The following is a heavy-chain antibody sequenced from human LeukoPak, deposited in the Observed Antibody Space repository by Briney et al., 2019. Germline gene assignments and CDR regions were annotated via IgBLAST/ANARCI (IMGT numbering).Heavy chain of an antibody. CDR3: AIIPNLDSDYFDSKSALN. CDR1: GFISSRYT. CDR2: IRSSSSYI. D-gene: IGHD3-3*01. J-gene: IGHJ1*01. Sequence: PGGSLRLSCAASGFISSRYTMSWVRQAPGKGLEWVSSIRSSSSYIYYADSVKGRFTISRDNAKNSSSRKRNIPTADNPAVDSCAIIPNLDSDYFDSKSALNWGEDTVLTVVS. V-gene: IGHV3-21*01.